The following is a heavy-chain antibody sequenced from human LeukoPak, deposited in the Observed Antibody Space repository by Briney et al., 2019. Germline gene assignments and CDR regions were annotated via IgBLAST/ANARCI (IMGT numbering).Heavy chain of an antibody. Sequence: GGSLTLSCAASGFTFSDHFMDWVRQATGKGLEWVGRTRNKANSYPTEYAAPVKGSLTLSRDDSKASKYQQMNSLTTKDTAVYYCTRGRGYNSGGYFDYWGQGTLVTVSS. D-gene: IGHD5-24*01. CDR2: TRNKANSYPT. CDR1: GFTFSDHF. CDR3: TRGRGYNSGGYFDY. V-gene: IGHV3-72*01. J-gene: IGHJ4*02.